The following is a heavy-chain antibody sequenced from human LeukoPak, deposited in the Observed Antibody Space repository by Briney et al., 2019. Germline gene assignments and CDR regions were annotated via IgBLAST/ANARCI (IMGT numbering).Heavy chain of an antibody. CDR2: ISGSGGST. CDR1: GFTFSDYN. CDR3: AKDWVGSSKVVGY. V-gene: IGHV3-23*01. Sequence: GGSLRLSCAASGFTFSDYNMRWIRQAPGKGLEWVSIISGSGGSTYYADSVKGRFTISRDNSKNTLYLQMNSLRAEDTAVYYCAKDWVGSSKVVGYWGQGALVTVSS. D-gene: IGHD6-13*01. J-gene: IGHJ4*02.